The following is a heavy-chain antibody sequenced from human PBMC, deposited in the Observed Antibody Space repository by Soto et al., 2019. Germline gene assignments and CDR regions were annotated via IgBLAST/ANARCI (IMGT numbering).Heavy chain of an antibody. CDR2: INHSGST. V-gene: IGHV4-34*01. J-gene: IGHJ3*02. Sequence: SETLSLTCAVYGGSFSGYYWSWIRQPPGKGLEWIGEINHSGSTNYNPSLKSRVTISVDTSKNQFSLKLSSVTAADTAVYYCARAYRNDAFDIWGQGTMVTVSS. D-gene: IGHD4-4*01. CDR3: ARAYRNDAFDI. CDR1: GGSFSGYY.